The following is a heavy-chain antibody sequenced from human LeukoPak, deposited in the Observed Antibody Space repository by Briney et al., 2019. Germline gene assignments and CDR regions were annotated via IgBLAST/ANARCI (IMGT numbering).Heavy chain of an antibody. Sequence: GASVKVSCKASGYTFTSYGISWVLQAPGQGLEWMGWISAYNGNTNYAQKLQGRVTMTTDTSTSTAYMELRSLRSDDTAVYYCARLDTAMSRNRPNDYWGQGTLVTVSS. CDR1: GYTFTSYG. J-gene: IGHJ4*02. D-gene: IGHD5-18*01. V-gene: IGHV1-18*01. CDR2: ISAYNGNT. CDR3: ARLDTAMSRNRPNDY.